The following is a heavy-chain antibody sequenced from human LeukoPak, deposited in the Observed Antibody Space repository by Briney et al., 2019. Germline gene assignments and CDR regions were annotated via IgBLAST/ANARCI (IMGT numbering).Heavy chain of an antibody. V-gene: IGHV4-59*01. CDR1: GGSISGFY. CDR3: ARGGIYYYYYGMDV. Sequence: SETLSLTCTVSGGSISGFYWSWIRQPPGKGLKYIGYIYYSGSTNYNPSLKSRVTMSVDTSKNQFSLKLSSVTAADTAVYYCARGGIYYYYYGMDVWGQGTTVTVSS. CDR2: IYYSGST. J-gene: IGHJ6*02. D-gene: IGHD1-26*01.